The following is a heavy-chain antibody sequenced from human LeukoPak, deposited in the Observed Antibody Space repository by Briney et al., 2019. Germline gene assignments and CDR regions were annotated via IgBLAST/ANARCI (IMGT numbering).Heavy chain of an antibody. D-gene: IGHD3-22*01. CDR1: GFTFSSYA. J-gene: IGHJ4*02. Sequence: PGGSLRLSCAASGFTFSSYAVSWVRQAPGKGLEWVSVISGSGGSTYYADSVKGRFTISRDNSKNTLYLQMNSLRAEDTAVYYCAKDYDSSGYYNGFDYWGQGTLVTVSS. CDR2: ISGSGGST. CDR3: AKDYDSSGYYNGFDY. V-gene: IGHV3-23*01.